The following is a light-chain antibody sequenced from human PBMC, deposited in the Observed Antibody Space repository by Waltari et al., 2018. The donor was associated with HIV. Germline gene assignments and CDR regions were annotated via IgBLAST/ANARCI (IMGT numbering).Light chain of an antibody. J-gene: IGKJ3*01. Sequence: EIVLTQSPATLSLSPGERATLSCRASQSVSSYLAWYQQKPGQAPRLFIYDASNRATGIPARFSGSGSGTDFTLTISSLEPEDFAVYYCQQRSNWLGTFGPGTKVDIK. CDR2: DAS. CDR3: QQRSNWLGT. CDR1: QSVSSY. V-gene: IGKV3-11*01.